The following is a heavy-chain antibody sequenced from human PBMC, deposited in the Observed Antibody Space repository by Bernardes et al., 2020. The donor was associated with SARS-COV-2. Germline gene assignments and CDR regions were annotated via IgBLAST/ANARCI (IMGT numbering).Heavy chain of an antibody. Sequence: SETLSLTCSVSGGPITTVSYYWGFFRQAPGKGLEWIARVYHTGATYSNPFLKSRVTMSVDTSRNHFSLKLTSVTAADTAVYYCATDKRTRPRTYMDVWGKGTTVTVSS. CDR1: GGPITTVSYY. J-gene: IGHJ6*03. CDR2: VYHTGAT. V-gene: IGHV4-39*07. CDR3: ATDKRTRPRTYMDV. D-gene: IGHD1-7*01.